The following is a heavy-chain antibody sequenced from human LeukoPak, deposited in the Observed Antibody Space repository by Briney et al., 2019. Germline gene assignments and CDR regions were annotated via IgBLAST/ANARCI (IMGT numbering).Heavy chain of an antibody. D-gene: IGHD3-10*01. V-gene: IGHV1-46*01. CDR2: INLSGGST. Sequence: ASVKVSCKASGYTFTSYGISWVRQAPGQGLEYMGIINLSGGSTSYAQRFQGRVAMTQDTSTSTVYMELSSLRSEDTAVYYCARELPHTYNFDYWGQGTLVTVSS. J-gene: IGHJ4*02. CDR1: GYTFTSYG. CDR3: ARELPHTYNFDY.